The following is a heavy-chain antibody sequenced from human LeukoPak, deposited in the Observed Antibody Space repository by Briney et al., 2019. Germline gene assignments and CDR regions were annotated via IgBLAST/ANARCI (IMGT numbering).Heavy chain of an antibody. J-gene: IGHJ4*02. V-gene: IGHV4-61*02. D-gene: IGHD2-15*01. CDR2: IYTSGST. Sequence: SETLSLTCTVSGGSISSGSYYWSWLRQPAGKGLEWIGRIYTSGSTNYNPSPKRRVTISVDTSKNKFSLKLSSVTAADTAVYYCAVYRAATYPGSDYWGQGTLGTVSS. CDR1: GGSISSGSYY. CDR3: AVYRAATYPGSDY.